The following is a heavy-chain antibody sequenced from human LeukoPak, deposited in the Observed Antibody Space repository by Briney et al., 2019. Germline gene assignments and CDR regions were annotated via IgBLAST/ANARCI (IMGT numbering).Heavy chain of an antibody. CDR1: GFTFSDYY. CDR2: IYSGGST. CDR3: ARDGDRWEFDY. D-gene: IGHD1-26*01. J-gene: IGHJ4*02. Sequence: PGGSLRLSCAASGFTFSDYYMSWVRQAPGKGLEWVSVIYSGGSTYYADSVKGRFTISRDNSKNTLYLQMNSLRAEDTAVYYCARDGDRWEFDYWGQGTLVTVSS. V-gene: IGHV3-53*01.